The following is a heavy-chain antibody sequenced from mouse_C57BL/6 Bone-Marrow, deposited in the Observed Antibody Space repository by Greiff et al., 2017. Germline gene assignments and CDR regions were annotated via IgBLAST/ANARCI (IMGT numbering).Heavy chain of an antibody. Sequence: QVTLKVSGPGILQPSQTLSLSCSFSGFSLSTSGMGVGWISQPSGKGLEWLAHIGWDDDKYYTPALKSRLTISKDTSKNQVILMIANVDTAATATYYCARIVATVYAMDYWGQGTSVTVSS. J-gene: IGHJ4*01. D-gene: IGHD1-1*01. CDR2: IGWDDDK. CDR3: ARIVATVYAMDY. V-gene: IGHV8-8*01. CDR1: GFSLSTSGMG.